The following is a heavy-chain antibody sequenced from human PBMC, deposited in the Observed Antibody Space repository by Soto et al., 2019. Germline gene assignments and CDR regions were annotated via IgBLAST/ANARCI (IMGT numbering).Heavy chain of an antibody. V-gene: IGHV3-30*18. D-gene: IGHD3-10*01. CDR3: AKGRTYYYGSGSSVPIDY. CDR1: GFTFSSYG. J-gene: IGHJ4*02. CDR2: ISYDGSNK. Sequence: GGSLRLSCAASGFTFSSYGMHWVRQAPGKGLEWVAVISYDGSNKYYADSVKGRFTISRDNSKNTLYLQMNSLRAEDTAVYYCAKGRTYYYGSGSSVPIDYWGQGTLVTVSS.